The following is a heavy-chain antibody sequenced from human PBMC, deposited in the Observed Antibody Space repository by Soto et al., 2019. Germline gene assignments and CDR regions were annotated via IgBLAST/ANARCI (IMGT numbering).Heavy chain of an antibody. CDR1: GFTFSDYY. CDR2: ISSSGSTI. D-gene: IGHD6-13*01. CDR3: ASKPYSSSWSDY. Sequence: QVQRVESGGGLVKPGGSLRLSCAASGFTFSDYYMSWIRQAPGKGLEWVSYISSSGSTIYYADSVKGRFTISGDNAKNSLYLQMNRLRAEDTAVYYCASKPYSSSWSDYWGQGTLVTVSS. J-gene: IGHJ4*02. V-gene: IGHV3-11*01.